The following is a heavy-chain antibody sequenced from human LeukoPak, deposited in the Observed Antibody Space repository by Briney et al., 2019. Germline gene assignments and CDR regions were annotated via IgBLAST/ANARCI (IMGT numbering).Heavy chain of an antibody. CDR1: GLTTRNSW. CDR2: IDPDGTDL. J-gene: IGHJ4*02. Sequence: GGSLRLSCAVSGLTTRNSWMSWVRQAPGKGLEWVANIDPDGTDLYYMDSVKGRSTVSRDNDKNSLYLQMHSLRVEDTATYYCVRGSSSFWGQGTLVTV. D-gene: IGHD2-2*01. V-gene: IGHV3-7*04. CDR3: VRGSSSF.